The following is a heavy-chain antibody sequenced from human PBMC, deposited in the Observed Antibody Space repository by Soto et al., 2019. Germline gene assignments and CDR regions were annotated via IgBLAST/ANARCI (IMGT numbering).Heavy chain of an antibody. D-gene: IGHD3-10*01. Sequence: NLSWKTAVYAMSGDDCDWRRLTPGQGLEWMGWVNPNSGDTDYAQKFQGRVTMTRNTSIRTAYMELSSLRSEDTAVYYCASVPYLVPVSDVWVQGSTVIVFS. CDR3: ASVPYLVPVSDV. CDR1: VYAMSGDD. V-gene: IGHV1-8*01. J-gene: IGHJ3*01. CDR2: VNPNSGDT.